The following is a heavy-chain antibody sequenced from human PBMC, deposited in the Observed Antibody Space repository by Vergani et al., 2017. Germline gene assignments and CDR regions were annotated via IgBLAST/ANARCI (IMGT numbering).Heavy chain of an antibody. V-gene: IGHV4-59*01. Sequence: QVQLVESGGGLVKPGGSLRLSCAASGFTFSDYYMSWIRQAPGKGLEWIGYIYLGGTTTYNPSLESRVSLSADTSKNQFSLQLTSVTAADTAVYYCARGPSVVQGHYIYYYSYFMDVWGKGTTVTVSS. CDR3: ARGPSVVQGHYIYYYSYFMDV. D-gene: IGHD2-15*01. CDR2: IYLGGTT. J-gene: IGHJ6*03. CDR1: GFTFSDYY.